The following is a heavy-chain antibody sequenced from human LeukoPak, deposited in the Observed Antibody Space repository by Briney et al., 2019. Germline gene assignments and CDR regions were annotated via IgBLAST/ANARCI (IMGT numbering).Heavy chain of an antibody. CDR2: IRYDGSNK. Sequence: TGGSLRLSCAASGFTFSSYGMHWVRQAPGKGLEWVAFIRYDGSNKYYADSVKGRFTISRDNSKNTLYLQMNSLRAEDTAVYYCAKWDYYDSSGLFGPKDYWGQGTLVTVSS. CDR3: AKWDYYDSSGLFGPKDY. V-gene: IGHV3-30*02. D-gene: IGHD3-22*01. J-gene: IGHJ4*02. CDR1: GFTFSSYG.